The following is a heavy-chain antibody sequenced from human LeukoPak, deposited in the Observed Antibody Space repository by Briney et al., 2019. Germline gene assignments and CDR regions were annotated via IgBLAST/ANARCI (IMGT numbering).Heavy chain of an antibody. Sequence: GGSLRLSCAASGFMFSTYAMSWVRQAPGKGLEWVSVISGSGDITYYAESVKGRFTISRDNSRNTLFLHMNSLRAEDTAVYYCARDTGDYWGQGTLVTVSS. CDR1: GFMFSTYA. CDR2: ISGSGDIT. CDR3: ARDTGDY. D-gene: IGHD4-17*01. J-gene: IGHJ4*02. V-gene: IGHV3-23*01.